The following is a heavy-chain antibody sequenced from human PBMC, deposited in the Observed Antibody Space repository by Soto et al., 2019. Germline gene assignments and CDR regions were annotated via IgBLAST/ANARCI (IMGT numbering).Heavy chain of an antibody. V-gene: IGHV3-30*03. D-gene: IGHD2-8*01. CDR2: VSYDGSKK. J-gene: IGHJ5*02. CDR3: ASWAGECMSDKCYKYGS. Sequence: QVQLVESGGGVVQPGTSLRLTCAGSGFTFSRNGMHWVRQAPGKGLEWVALVSYDGSKKYYVDSVKGRFTISRDNSENTLYLQMNSLRAEDTAVYYCASWAGECMSDKCYKYGSWGQGTLVMVSS. CDR1: GFTFSRNG.